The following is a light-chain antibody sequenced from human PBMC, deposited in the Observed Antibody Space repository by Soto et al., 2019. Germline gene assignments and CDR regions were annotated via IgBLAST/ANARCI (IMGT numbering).Light chain of an antibody. V-gene: IGLV2-14*03. CDR3: SSYTSSSTLI. CDR1: SSDVGHYDY. Sequence: QSALTQPASVSGSPGQSITISCTGSSSDVGHYDYVSWFQQHPGRAPTLLIYDVTYRPSGVSNRFSGSKSGNTASLTISGLQAEDEADYYCSSYTSSSTLIFGTGTKVTVL. J-gene: IGLJ1*01. CDR2: DVT.